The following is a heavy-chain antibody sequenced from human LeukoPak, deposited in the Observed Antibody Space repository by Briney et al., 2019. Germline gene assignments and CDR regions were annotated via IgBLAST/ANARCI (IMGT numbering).Heavy chain of an antibody. Sequence: PGGSLRLSCAASGFTFSSYWMSWVRQAPGKGPEWVANIKQDGSEKYYVDSVKGRFTISRDNAKNSLYLQMNSLRAEDTAVYYCAREPVGRYYYYMDVWGKGTTVTVSS. V-gene: IGHV3-7*01. D-gene: IGHD6-13*01. CDR2: IKQDGSEK. CDR1: GFTFSSYW. J-gene: IGHJ6*03. CDR3: AREPVGRYYYYMDV.